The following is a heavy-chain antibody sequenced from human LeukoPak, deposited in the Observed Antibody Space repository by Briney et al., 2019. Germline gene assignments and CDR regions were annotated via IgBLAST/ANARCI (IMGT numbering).Heavy chain of an antibody. CDR2: IYSGGST. CDR1: GFTVSSNY. J-gene: IGHJ4*02. V-gene: IGHV3-53*01. Sequence: GGFLRLSCAASGFTVSSNYMSWVRQAPGKGLEWVSVIYSGGSTYYADSVKGRFTISRDNSKNTLYLQMNSLRAEDTAVYYCASTRDSSGQAYWGQGTLVTVSS. CDR3: ASTRDSSGQAY. D-gene: IGHD3-22*01.